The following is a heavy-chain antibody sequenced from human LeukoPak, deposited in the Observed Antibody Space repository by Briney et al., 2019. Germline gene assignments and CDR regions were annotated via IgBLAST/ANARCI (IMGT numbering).Heavy chain of an antibody. J-gene: IGHJ4*02. D-gene: IGHD2-21*01. V-gene: IGHV3-21*01. CDR3: ARDSPNEGILWWSIDY. CDR1: GFTFSSYS. Sequence: GGSLRLSCAASGFTFSSYSMNWVRQAPGKGLEWVSSISSSSSYIYYADSVKGRFTISRDNAKNSLYLQMNSLRAEDTAVYYCARDSPNEGILWWSIDYWGQGTLVTVSS. CDR2: ISSSSSYI.